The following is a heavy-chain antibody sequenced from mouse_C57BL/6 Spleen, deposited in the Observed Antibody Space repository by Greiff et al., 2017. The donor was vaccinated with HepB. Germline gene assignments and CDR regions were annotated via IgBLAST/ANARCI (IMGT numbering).Heavy chain of an antibody. D-gene: IGHD2-1*01. CDR2: IRNKANGYTT. J-gene: IGHJ1*03. CDR3: ASLYGNPRYFDV. V-gene: IGHV7-3*01. CDR1: GFTFTDYY. Sequence: DVKLVESGGGLVQPGGSLSLSCAASGFTFTDYYMSWVRQPPGKALEWLGFIRNKANGYTTEYSASVKGRFTISRDNSQSILYLQMNALRAEDSATYYCASLYGNPRYFDVWGTGTTVTVSS.